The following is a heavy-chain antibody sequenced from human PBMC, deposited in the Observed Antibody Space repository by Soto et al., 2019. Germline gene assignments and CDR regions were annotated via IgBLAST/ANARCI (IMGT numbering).Heavy chain of an antibody. CDR1: GFTFSSYA. V-gene: IGHV3-23*01. CDR2: IRGGGGSK. Sequence: GGSLRLSCTASGFTFSSYAMSWVRQAPGKGLEWVAVIRGGGGSKYYADSVKGRFTISRDNSKNTLYLQMNSLRAEDTAVYYCARDPSYDFWSGPEVYGMDVWGQGTTVTVSS. CDR3: ARDPSYDFWSGPEVYGMDV. D-gene: IGHD3-3*01. J-gene: IGHJ6*02.